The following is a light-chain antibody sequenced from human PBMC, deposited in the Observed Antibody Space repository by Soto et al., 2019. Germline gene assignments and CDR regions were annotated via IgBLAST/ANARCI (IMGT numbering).Light chain of an antibody. CDR1: SSDVGGYNY. V-gene: IGLV2-14*01. CDR3: CSYTSSSTVV. CDR2: DVS. Sequence: QSALTQPASVSGSPGQSITISCTGTSSDVGGYNYVSWYQQHPGKAPKLMIYDVSNRPSGVSDRFSGSKSGNTASLTISGLQSEVEADYFCCSYTSSSTVVFGGGTKLTVL. J-gene: IGLJ2*01.